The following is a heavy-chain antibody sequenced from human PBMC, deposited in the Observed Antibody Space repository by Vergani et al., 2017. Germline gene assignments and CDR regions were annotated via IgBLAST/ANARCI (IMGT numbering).Heavy chain of an antibody. V-gene: IGHV3-64D*06. Sequence: EVQLVESGGGLVQPGGSLRLSCSASGFTFSSYAMHWVRQAPGKGLEYVSAISSNGGSTYYADSVKCRFTISRDNSKNTLYLQMSSLTAEDTAVYYCVKGGLVREFDYWGQGTLVTVSS. CDR1: GFTFSSYA. CDR2: ISSNGGST. D-gene: IGHD3/OR15-3a*01. J-gene: IGHJ4*02. CDR3: VKGGLVREFDY.